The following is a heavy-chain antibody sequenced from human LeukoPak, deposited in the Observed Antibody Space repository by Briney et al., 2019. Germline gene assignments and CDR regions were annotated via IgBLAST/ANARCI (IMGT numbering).Heavy chain of an antibody. D-gene: IGHD2-2*03. CDR3: ASGYCSSTSCLFDP. Sequence: PSEALSLTCNVSGGSISSYYWSWIRQPPGKGLEWIGYIYYSGSTNYNPSLKSRVTISVDTSKNQFSLKLSSVTAADTAVYYCASGYCSSTSCLFDPWGQGTLVTVSS. J-gene: IGHJ5*02. CDR2: IYYSGST. V-gene: IGHV4-59*01. CDR1: GGSISSYY.